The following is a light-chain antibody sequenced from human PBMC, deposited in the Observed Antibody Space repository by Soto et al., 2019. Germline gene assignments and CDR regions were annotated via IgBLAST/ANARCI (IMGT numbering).Light chain of an antibody. Sequence: SVLTQPASLSRSPGPPIAISCTGTSSDVGGYNYVSWYQQHPGKAPKLMIHEVSNRPSGVSDRFSGSKSGNTASLTISGLQADDEADYYCSSHTSYSTRVFGTGTKVTVL. CDR2: EVS. J-gene: IGLJ1*01. CDR3: SSHTSYSTRV. V-gene: IGLV2-14*01. CDR1: SSDVGGYNY.